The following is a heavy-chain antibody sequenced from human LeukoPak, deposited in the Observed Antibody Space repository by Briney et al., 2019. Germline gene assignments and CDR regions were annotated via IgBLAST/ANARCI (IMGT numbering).Heavy chain of an antibody. CDR2: INPNSGGT. CDR1: GYTFTGYY. V-gene: IGHV1-2*02. CDR3: ARDPGFPTRDWFDP. J-gene: IGHJ5*02. Sequence: ASVKVSCKASGYTFTGYYMHWVRQAPGQGLEWMGWINPNSGGTNYAQKFQGRVTMTRDTSISTAYMELSRLRSDDTAVYYCARDPGFPTRDWFDPWGQGTLVTVSS. D-gene: IGHD3-10*01.